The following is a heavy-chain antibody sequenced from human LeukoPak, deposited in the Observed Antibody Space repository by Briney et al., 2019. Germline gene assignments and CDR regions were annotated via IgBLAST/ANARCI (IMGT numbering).Heavy chain of an antibody. CDR1: GFTFSSYG. Sequence: PGGSLRLSCAASGFTFSSYGMHWVRQAPGKGLEWVAVIWYDGSNKYYADSVKGRFTISRDNSKNTLYLQMNSLRAEDTAVYYCARGHVDTTMTGEYDHWGQGTQVTVSS. CDR2: IWYDGSNK. CDR3: ARGHVDTTMTGEYDH. J-gene: IGHJ4*02. V-gene: IGHV3-33*01. D-gene: IGHD7-27*01.